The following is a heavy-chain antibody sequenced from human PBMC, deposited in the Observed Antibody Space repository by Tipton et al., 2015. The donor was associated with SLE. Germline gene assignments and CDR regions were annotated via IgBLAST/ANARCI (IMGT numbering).Heavy chain of an antibody. CDR3: ARDKWGEYTASTGYFWSFAP. V-gene: IGHV4-59*12. CDR1: GGSIRTYY. CDR2: VHCAGVT. Sequence: TLSLTCTVSGGSIRTYYCSWIRQPPGKGLELVGNVHCAGVTNSNPSLQSRVTMSVDTSRNQFSLNLSSLTAADTAVYFCARDKWGEYTASTGYFWSFAPWGQGIPGTVSS. J-gene: IGHJ5*02. D-gene: IGHD3-9*01.